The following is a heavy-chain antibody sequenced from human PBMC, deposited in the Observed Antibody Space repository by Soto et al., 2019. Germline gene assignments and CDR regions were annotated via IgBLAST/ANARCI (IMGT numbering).Heavy chain of an antibody. D-gene: IGHD1-1*01. CDR1: GYGFTTYG. CDR2: ISAHNGNT. Sequence: QIHLVQSGAEVKKPGASVKVSCKGSGYGFTTYGITWVRQAPGQGLEWMAWISAHNGNTNYAQKLQGRVTVTRDTSTSTAYMELRSLRSDDTAVYYFARGRYGDYGGQGALVTVSS. CDR3: ARGRYGDY. J-gene: IGHJ4*02. V-gene: IGHV1-18*01.